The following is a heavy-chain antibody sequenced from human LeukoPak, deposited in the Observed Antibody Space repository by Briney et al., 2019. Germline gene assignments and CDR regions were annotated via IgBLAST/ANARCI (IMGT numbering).Heavy chain of an antibody. Sequence: SETLSLTRTVSGGSISSGGYYWSWIRQHPGKGLQWIGYIYYSGGTYYNPSLKSRVTISVDTSKNQFSLKLSSVTAADTAVYYCARDLGDLGGYFDYWGQGTLVTVSS. CDR3: ARDLGDLGGYFDY. J-gene: IGHJ4*02. CDR2: IYYSGGT. CDR1: GGSISSGGYY. V-gene: IGHV4-31*03. D-gene: IGHD3-16*01.